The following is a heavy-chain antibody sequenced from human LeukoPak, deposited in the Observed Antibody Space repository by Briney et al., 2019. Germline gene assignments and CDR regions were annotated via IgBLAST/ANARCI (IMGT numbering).Heavy chain of an antibody. D-gene: IGHD3-9*01. V-gene: IGHV3-21*01. CDR2: ISSSSSYI. CDR3: ARDRNYDILTGYYPFDY. Sequence: GGSLRLSCAASGFTFSSYSMNWVRQAPGKGLEWVSSISSSSSYIYYADSVKGRFTISRDNAKNSLYLQMNSLRAEDTAVYYCARDRNYDILTGYYPFDYWGQGTLVTVSS. J-gene: IGHJ4*02. CDR1: GFTFSSYS.